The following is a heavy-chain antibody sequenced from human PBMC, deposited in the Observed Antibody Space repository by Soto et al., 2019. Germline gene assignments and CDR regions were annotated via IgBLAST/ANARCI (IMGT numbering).Heavy chain of an antibody. D-gene: IGHD3-10*01. J-gene: IGHJ4*02. CDR1: EYTFTDYN. CDR2: INPDSGGT. V-gene: IGHV1-2*02. Sequence: QVQLVQSGAEVKKPGASVKVSCEASEYTFTDYNLHWVRQATGQGLEWMGWINPDSGGTKYAQKFQGRVTMTRDTSISTAYMELSRLRSDDRAVYSCARGSGSGSYYGIDYWGQGTLVTVSS. CDR3: ARGSGSGSYYGIDY.